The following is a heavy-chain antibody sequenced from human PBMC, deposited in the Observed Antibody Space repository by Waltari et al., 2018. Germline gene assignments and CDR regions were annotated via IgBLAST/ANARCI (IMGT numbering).Heavy chain of an antibody. D-gene: IGHD3-3*01. J-gene: IGHJ5*02. V-gene: IGHV1-24*01. CDR2: LDPENGET. CDR3: ATDLKRYDFWSGYDMGGGP. Sequence: QVQLVQSGAEVKKPGASVKVSCKVSGYTLTELSMHWVRQAPGKGLEWMGGLDPENGETIYARKSQGRVTMTEDASTDTAYMELSSLGSEDTAVYYCATDLKRYDFWSGYDMGGGPWGQGTLVTVSS. CDR1: GYTLTELS.